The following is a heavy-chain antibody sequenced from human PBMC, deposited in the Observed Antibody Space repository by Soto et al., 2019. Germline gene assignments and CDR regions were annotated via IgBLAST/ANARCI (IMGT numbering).Heavy chain of an antibody. CDR3: ARDAQGISTRYYGMDV. V-gene: IGHV4-61*01. CDR2: IYYSGST. Sequence: QVQLQESGPGLVKPSETLSLTCTVSGGSVSSGSYYWSWIRQPPGKGLVWIGFIYYSGSTNYNPSLKSRVTIAVDTSKNQFSLKLSSVTAADTAVYYCARDAQGISTRYYGMDVWGQGTTVTVSS. CDR1: GGSVSSGSYY. J-gene: IGHJ6*02. D-gene: IGHD1-1*01.